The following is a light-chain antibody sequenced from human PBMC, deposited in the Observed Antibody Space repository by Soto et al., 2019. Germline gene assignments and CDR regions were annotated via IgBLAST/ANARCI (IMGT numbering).Light chain of an antibody. V-gene: IGKV3-15*01. CDR1: HNINEN. CDR2: RTS. CDR3: QQYNNWPRAT. Sequence: EVVLTQSPATLSLSPGEGASHNINENLAWYQQKPGQAPRLLMFRTSTRATGFPPRFSGGGSGTEFNLTISSLQSEDFGIYYCQQYNNWPRATFGGGTRVEIK. J-gene: IGKJ4*01.